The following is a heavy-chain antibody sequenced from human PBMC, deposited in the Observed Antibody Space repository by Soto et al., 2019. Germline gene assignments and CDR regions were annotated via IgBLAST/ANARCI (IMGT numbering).Heavy chain of an antibody. CDR2: IYHSGST. J-gene: IGHJ5*02. CDR3: ARGGPYSSSSGNWFDP. Sequence: LSLTFAVSGGSIISGGYSWSWIRQPPGKGLEWIGYIYHSGSTYYNPSLKSRVTISVDRSKNQFSLKLSSVTAADTAVYYCARGGPYSSSSGNWFDPWGQGTLVTSPQ. D-gene: IGHD6-6*01. V-gene: IGHV4-30-2*01. CDR1: GGSIISGGYS.